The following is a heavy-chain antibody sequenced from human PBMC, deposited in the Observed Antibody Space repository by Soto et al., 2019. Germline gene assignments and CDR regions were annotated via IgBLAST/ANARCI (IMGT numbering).Heavy chain of an antibody. V-gene: IGHV3-30*18. CDR1: GFTFSSYG. Sequence: GGSLRLSCAASGFTFSSYGMHWVRQAPGKGLEWVAVISYDGSNKYYADSVKGRFTISRDNSKNTLYLQMNSLRAEDTAVYYCAKDPEGAYCSGGSCYSMFLSYGMDVWGQGTTVTVSS. J-gene: IGHJ6*02. D-gene: IGHD2-15*01. CDR2: ISYDGSNK. CDR3: AKDPEGAYCSGGSCYSMFLSYGMDV.